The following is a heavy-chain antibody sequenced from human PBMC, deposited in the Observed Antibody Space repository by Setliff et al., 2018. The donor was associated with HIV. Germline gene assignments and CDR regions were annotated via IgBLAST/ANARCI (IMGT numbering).Heavy chain of an antibody. V-gene: IGHV1-18*01. CDR2: ISPYNGDT. Sequence: ASVKVSCKASGYTFKTYGISWVRQAPGQGLEWMGWISPYNGDTRYAQKFQGRVTLTTDTTTNTAYMEVRTLRSDDTAVYYCARGISRDSSGYYRDEYFQHWGQGTLFTVSS. CDR1: GYTFKTYG. CDR3: ARGISRDSSGYYRDEYFQH. J-gene: IGHJ1*01. D-gene: IGHD3-22*01.